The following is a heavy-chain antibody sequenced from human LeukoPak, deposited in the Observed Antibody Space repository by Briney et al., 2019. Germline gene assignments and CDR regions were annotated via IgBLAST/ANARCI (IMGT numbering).Heavy chain of an antibody. Sequence: QPGGSLRLSCAASGFTFSSYAMSWVRQAPGKGLEWVSGISGSGGRTYYADSVKGRFTISRDNSKNTLYLQMDSLRAEDTAAYYCAKGYGGNMDYWGQGTLVTVSS. CDR2: ISGSGGRT. CDR3: AKGYGGNMDY. J-gene: IGHJ4*02. CDR1: GFTFSSYA. D-gene: IGHD4-23*01. V-gene: IGHV3-23*01.